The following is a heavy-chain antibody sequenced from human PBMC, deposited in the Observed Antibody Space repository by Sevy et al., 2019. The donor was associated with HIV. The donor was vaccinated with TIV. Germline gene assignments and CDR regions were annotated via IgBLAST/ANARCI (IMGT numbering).Heavy chain of an antibody. CDR3: ARHGGSGSDY. D-gene: IGHD3-3*01. V-gene: IGHV3-30*03. CDR2: ISYDESTQ. J-gene: IGHJ4*02. Sequence: GGSLRLSCEVSGFTLSTHVMYWVRQAPGKGLEWVAGISYDESTQYYGDSVKGRFTISRDNAKNSLYLQMNSLRDEDTAVYYCARHGGSGSDYWGQGTLVTVSS. CDR1: GFTLSTHV.